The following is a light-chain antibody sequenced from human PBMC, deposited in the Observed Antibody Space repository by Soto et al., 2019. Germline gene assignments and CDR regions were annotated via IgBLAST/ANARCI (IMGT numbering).Light chain of an antibody. Sequence: AVQMTQSPSSLSASVGDRVTITCRASQGIRTDLGWYQQKPGKAPKLLIYAASSLQSGVPSRFSGSGSGTDFTLTISSLQPEDFATYYCLQEYNYPLTFGGGTKVEIK. CDR2: AAS. CDR1: QGIRTD. V-gene: IGKV1-6*01. CDR3: LQEYNYPLT. J-gene: IGKJ4*01.